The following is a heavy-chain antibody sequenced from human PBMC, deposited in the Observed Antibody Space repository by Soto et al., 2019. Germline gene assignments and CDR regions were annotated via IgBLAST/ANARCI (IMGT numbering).Heavy chain of an antibody. CDR1: GGSISSSSYY. D-gene: IGHD6-6*01. CDR3: AREYSSSKWFDP. Sequence: PSETLSLTCTVSGGSISSSSYYWGWIRQPPGKGLEWIGSIYYSGSTYYNPSLKSRVTISVDTSKNQFSLKLSSVTAADTAVYYCAREYSSSKWFDPWGQGTLVTVSS. V-gene: IGHV4-39*01. J-gene: IGHJ5*02. CDR2: IYYSGST.